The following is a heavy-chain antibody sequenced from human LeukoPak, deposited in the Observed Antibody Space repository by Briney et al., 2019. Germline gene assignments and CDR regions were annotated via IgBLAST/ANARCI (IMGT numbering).Heavy chain of an antibody. V-gene: IGHV1-8*01. Sequence: ASVKVSCKASGYTFASYDITWVRQAPGQGLEWMGWMNPNSGNTGYARKFKGRVSMTSDTSITTAYMELSSLRSEDTAVYYCARAIRNELLSEFWGQGSLITVSS. CDR2: MNPNSGNT. CDR1: GYTFASYD. CDR3: ARAIRNELLSEF. J-gene: IGHJ4*02. D-gene: IGHD1-26*01.